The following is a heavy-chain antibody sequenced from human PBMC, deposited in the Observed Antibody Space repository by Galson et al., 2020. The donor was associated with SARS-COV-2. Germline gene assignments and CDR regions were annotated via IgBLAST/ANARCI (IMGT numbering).Heavy chain of an antibody. Sequence: GESLKISCVASGFRFSDYAMTWVRQAPGTGLEWVSFVTPSGGRTEYADSVKGRFTLSRDNSRDTLFLQMNSLRAEDTAVYYCATEQRMFTIQGVFDSWGQGTLVTVSS. CDR2: VTPSGGRT. CDR1: GFRFSDYA. D-gene: IGHD1-1*01. V-gene: IGHV3-23*01. CDR3: ATEQRMFTIQGVFDS. J-gene: IGHJ4*02.